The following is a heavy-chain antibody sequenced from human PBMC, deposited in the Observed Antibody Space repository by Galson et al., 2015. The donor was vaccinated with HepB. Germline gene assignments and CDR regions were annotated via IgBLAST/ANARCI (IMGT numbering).Heavy chain of an antibody. CDR2: IIPIFGTA. V-gene: IGHV1-69*13. CDR3: ARSDIVVVPAAMRHYYYYYMDV. Sequence: SVKVSCKASGGTFSSYAISWVRQAPGQGLEWMGGIIPIFGTANYAQKFQGRVTITADESTSTAYMELSSLRSEDTAVYYCARSDIVVVPAAMRHYYYYYMDVWGKGTTVTVSS. J-gene: IGHJ6*03. CDR1: GGTFSSYA. D-gene: IGHD2-2*01.